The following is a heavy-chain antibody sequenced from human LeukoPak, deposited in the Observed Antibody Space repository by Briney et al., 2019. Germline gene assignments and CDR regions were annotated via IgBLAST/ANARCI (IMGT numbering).Heavy chain of an antibody. V-gene: IGHV3-21*01. J-gene: IGHJ3*02. Sequence: GGSLRLSCAASGFTFSSYAMSWVRQAPGKGLEWVSSISSSSSYIYYADSVKGRFTISRDNAKNSLYLQMNSLRAEDTAVYYCARDQGYGSGSYYIPGAFDIWGQGTMVTVSS. CDR3: ARDQGYGSGSYYIPGAFDI. CDR1: GFTFSSYA. CDR2: ISSSSSYI. D-gene: IGHD3-10*01.